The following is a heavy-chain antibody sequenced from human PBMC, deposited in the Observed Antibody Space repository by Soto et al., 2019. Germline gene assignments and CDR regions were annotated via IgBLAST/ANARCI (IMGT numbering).Heavy chain of an antibody. V-gene: IGHV3-30*03. CDR1: GFTFTDHG. CDR2: SSDDASRK. J-gene: IGHJ4*02. Sequence: QVQLVESGGGVVQPGRSLRLSCVASGFTFTDHGMHWVRQFPGKGLDWVAVSSDDASRKLYSDSVKGRFTISRDNSKNTLFLQMKSLRSEDMAVYYCAMGMRPGAVAGPFDSWGQGALVTVSS. D-gene: IGHD6-19*01. CDR3: AMGMRPGAVAGPFDS.